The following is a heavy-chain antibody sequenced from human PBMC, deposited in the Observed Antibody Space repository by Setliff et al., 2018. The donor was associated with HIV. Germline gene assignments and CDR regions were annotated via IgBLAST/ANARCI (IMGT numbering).Heavy chain of an antibody. J-gene: IGHJ4*02. V-gene: IGHV4-39*01. D-gene: IGHD3-3*01. CDR2: IFYSGSA. CDR1: GGAFNTSSSY. CDR3: ARHVLDYNFWSGYSTQNCFDY. Sequence: PSETLSLTCTVSGGAFNTSSSYWGWIRQPPGKGLEYIGGIFYSGSAYYSPSLKSRLTISVDTSKNQFSLNLSSVTAADTAVYYCARHVLDYNFWSGYSTQNCFDYWGQGTLVTVSS.